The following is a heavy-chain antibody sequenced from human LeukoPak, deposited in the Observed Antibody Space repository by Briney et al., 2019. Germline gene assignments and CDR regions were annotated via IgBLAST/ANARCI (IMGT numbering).Heavy chain of an antibody. CDR1: GDSIINYY. J-gene: IGHJ4*02. D-gene: IGHD3-10*01. CDR3: ARHRGSGSPYFDY. Sequence: SETLSLTRTVSGDSIINYYWSWIRQSPGKGLEWIGYIYYSGSTKYNPSLQSRVTISVDTSKNQFPLKLSSVTAADTAVYYCARHRGSGSPYFDYWGQGTLVTVSS. V-gene: IGHV4-59*08. CDR2: IYYSGST.